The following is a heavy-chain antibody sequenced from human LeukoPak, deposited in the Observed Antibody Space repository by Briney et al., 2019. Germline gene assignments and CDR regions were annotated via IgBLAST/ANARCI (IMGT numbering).Heavy chain of an antibody. CDR2: INAGNGNT. CDR3: ARDISSSWYGYYYYYMDV. Sequence: GASVKVSCKASGYTFTNYAMHWVRQAPGQRLEWMGWINAGNGNTKYSQKFQGRVTITRDTSASTAYMELSSLRSDNTAVYYCARDISSSWYGYYYYYMDVWGKGTTVTVSS. CDR1: GYTFTNYA. J-gene: IGHJ6*03. D-gene: IGHD6-13*01. V-gene: IGHV1-3*01.